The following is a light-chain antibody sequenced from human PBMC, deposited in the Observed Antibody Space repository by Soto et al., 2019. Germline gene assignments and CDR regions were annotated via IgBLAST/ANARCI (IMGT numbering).Light chain of an antibody. CDR2: DAS. CDR3: QQRSNWPPEP. Sequence: EIVLPQSPATLSLSPGDRATLSCRASQSVSSSLAWYQQKPGQAPRLLIYDASNRATGIPARFSGSGSGTDFTLTISSLEPEDFAVYYCQQRSNWPPEPFGQGTKLEIK. J-gene: IGKJ2*01. CDR1: QSVSSS. V-gene: IGKV3-11*01.